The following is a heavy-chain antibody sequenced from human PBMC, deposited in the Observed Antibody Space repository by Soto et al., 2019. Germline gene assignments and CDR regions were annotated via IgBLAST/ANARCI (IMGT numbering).Heavy chain of an antibody. CDR1: GYTFTDYG. V-gene: IGHV1-18*04. CDR3: ARDREYYYDSSGNYYYHYGLDV. J-gene: IGHJ6*02. CDR2: ISGYNGNT. Sequence: QVQLVESGAEVKKPGASVKVSCKASGYTFTDYGISWVRQAPGQGLEWMGWISGYNGNTKYVQKFQGRVTMTTDTPTNTAYMELRSLRSDDTAVYYCARDREYYYDSSGNYYYHYGLDVWGQGTTVTVS. D-gene: IGHD3-22*01.